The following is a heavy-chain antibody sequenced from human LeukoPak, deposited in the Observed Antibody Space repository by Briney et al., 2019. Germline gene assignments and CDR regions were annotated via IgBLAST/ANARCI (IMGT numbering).Heavy chain of an antibody. D-gene: IGHD3-3*01. V-gene: IGHV1-2*02. CDR1: GYTFTGYY. J-gene: IGHJ4*02. CDR2: INPNSGGT. CDR3: ARFNYDFWSGHERLDY. Sequence: ASVKVSCKASGYTFTGYYMHWVRQAPGQELEWMGWINPNSGGTNYAQKLQGRVTMTTDTSTSTAYMELRSLRSDDTAVYYCARFNYDFWSGHERLDYWGQGTLVTVSS.